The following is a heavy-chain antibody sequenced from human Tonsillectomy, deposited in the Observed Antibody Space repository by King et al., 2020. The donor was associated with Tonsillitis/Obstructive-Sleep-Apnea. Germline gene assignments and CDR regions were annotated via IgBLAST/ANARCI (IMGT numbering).Heavy chain of an antibody. Sequence: TLKESGPVLVKPTETLTLTCTVSGFSLSNGRMGVSWIRQPPGKALEWLAHIFSNDEKSYSTSLKSRLTISKDTSKSQVVLIMTNMDPVDTATYFCVRIWWGTVVTLHYYYYMDVWGKGTTVTVSS. CDR2: IFSNDEK. CDR3: VRIWWGTVVTLHYYYYMDV. CDR1: GFSLSNGRMG. J-gene: IGHJ6*03. D-gene: IGHD4-23*01. V-gene: IGHV2-26*01.